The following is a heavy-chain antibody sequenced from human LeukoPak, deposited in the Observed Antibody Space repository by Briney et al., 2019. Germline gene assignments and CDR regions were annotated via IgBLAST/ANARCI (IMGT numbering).Heavy chain of an antibody. CDR1: GFTFSSYA. CDR2: ISYDGSNK. D-gene: IGHD6-6*01. V-gene: IGHV3-30-3*01. J-gene: IGHJ4*02. CDR3: ARVPSIIAARGVIDY. Sequence: GRSLRLSCAASGFTFSSYAMHWVRQAPGKGLEWVAVISYDGSNKYYADSVKGRFTISRDNSKNTLYLQMNSLRAEDTAVYYCARVPSIIAARGVIDYWGQGTLVTVSS.